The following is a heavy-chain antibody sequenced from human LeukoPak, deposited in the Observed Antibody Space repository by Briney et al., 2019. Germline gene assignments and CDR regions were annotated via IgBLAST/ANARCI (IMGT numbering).Heavy chain of an antibody. J-gene: IGHJ6*03. CDR1: GYTLTKLS. V-gene: IGHV1-24*01. CDR3: ATRSGGRATYYYYYMDV. CDR2: FDPEDGET. Sequence: GASVKVSCKVSGYTLTKLSMHWVRQAPGEGLEWMGGFDPEDGETIYAQKFQGRVTMTEDTSTDTAYMELSSLRSEDTAVYYCATRSGGRATYYYYYMDVWGEGTTVTVSS. D-gene: IGHD2-15*01.